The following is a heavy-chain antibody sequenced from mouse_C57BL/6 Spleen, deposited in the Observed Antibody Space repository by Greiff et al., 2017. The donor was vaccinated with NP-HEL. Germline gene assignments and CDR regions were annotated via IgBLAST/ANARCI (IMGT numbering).Heavy chain of an antibody. CDR3: ATYYSNGY. D-gene: IGHD2-5*01. J-gene: IGHJ2*01. V-gene: IGHV5-17*01. Sequence: EVKLMESGGGLVKPGGSLKLSCAASGFTFSDYGMHGVRQAPEKGLEWVAYISSGSSTIYYADTVKGRFTISRDNAKNTLFLQMTSLRSEDTAMYYCATYYSNGYWGQGTTLTVSS. CDR2: ISSGSSTI. CDR1: GFTFSDYG.